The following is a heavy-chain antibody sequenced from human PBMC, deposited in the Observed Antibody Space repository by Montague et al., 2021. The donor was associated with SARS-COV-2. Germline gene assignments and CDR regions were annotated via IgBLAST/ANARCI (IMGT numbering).Heavy chain of an antibody. J-gene: IGHJ6*03. V-gene: IGHV3-48*03. CDR3: ESDQLKAQWPYYYYYMDV. CDR2: ISSSGSTI. CDR1: GFTFSSYE. D-gene: IGHD2-8*01. Sequence: SLRLSCAASGFTFSSYEMNWVRQAPGKGLEWVSYISSSGSTIYYADSVKGRFTISRDNAKNSLYLQMNSLRAEDTAVYYCESDQLKAQWPYYYYYMDVWGKGTTVTVSS.